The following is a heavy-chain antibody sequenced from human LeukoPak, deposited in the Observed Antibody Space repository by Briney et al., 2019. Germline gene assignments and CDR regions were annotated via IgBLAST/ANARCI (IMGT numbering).Heavy chain of an antibody. CDR2: IIPIFGTA. CDR1: GGTFSSYA. J-gene: IGHJ4*02. CDR3: ARGSSGYVPGISFDY. V-gene: IGHV1-69*13. Sequence: SVKVSCKASGGTFSSYAISWVRQAPGQGLEWMGGIIPIFGTANYAQKFQGRVTITADESTSTAYMELSSLRSEDTAVYYCARGSSGYVPGISFDYWGQGTLVTVSS. D-gene: IGHD3-22*01.